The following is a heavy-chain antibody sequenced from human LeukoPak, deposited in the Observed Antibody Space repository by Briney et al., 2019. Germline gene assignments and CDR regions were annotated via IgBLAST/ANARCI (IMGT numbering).Heavy chain of an antibody. V-gene: IGHV4-31*03. J-gene: IGHJ5*02. D-gene: IGHD3-10*01. Sequence: SQTLSLTCTVSGGSISSGGYYWSWIRQHPGKGLEWIGYIYYSGSTYYNPSLKSRVTISVDTSKNQFSLKLSSVTAADTAVYYCAGLNYYGSGSYYKVIDPWGQGTLVTVSS. CDR3: AGLNYYGSGSYYKVIDP. CDR2: IYYSGST. CDR1: GGSISSGGYY.